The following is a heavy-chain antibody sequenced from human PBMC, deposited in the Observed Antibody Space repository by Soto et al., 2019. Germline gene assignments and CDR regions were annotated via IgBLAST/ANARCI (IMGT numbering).Heavy chain of an antibody. CDR3: AQRTPRTVLYDY. V-gene: IGHV4-4*02. D-gene: IGHD2-15*01. J-gene: IGHJ4*02. CDR1: GGSISSSNW. Sequence: TLSLTCAVSGGSISSSNWWSWVRQPPGKGLEWIGEIYHSGSTNYNPSLKSRVTISVDKSKNQFSLKLSSVTAADTAVYYCAQRTPRTVLYDYWGQGTLVTVYS. CDR2: IYHSGST.